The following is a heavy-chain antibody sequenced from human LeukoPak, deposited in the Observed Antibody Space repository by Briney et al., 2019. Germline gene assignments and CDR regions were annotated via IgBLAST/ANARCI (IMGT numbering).Heavy chain of an antibody. CDR3: ARDEDRQLAPKGGLFY. D-gene: IGHD6-6*01. Sequence: ASVKVSCKASGYTFTGYYMHWVRQAPGQGLEWMGIINPSGGSTSYAQKFQGRVTMTRDTSTSTVYMELSSLRSEDTAVYYCARDEDRQLAPKGGLFYWGQGTLVTVSS. CDR1: GYTFTGYY. V-gene: IGHV1-46*01. J-gene: IGHJ4*02. CDR2: INPSGGST.